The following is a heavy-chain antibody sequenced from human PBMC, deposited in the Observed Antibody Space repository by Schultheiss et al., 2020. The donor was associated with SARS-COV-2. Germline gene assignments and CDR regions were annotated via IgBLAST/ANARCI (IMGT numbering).Heavy chain of an antibody. CDR3: ARVDYCSSTSCYYY. J-gene: IGHJ4*02. V-gene: IGHV4-4*07. CDR2: IYTSGST. Sequence: SETLSLTCTVSGGSISSYYWSWIRQPAGKGLEWIGRIYTSGSTNYNPSLKSRVTISVDTSKNQFSLKLSSVTAADTAVYYCARVDYCSSTSCYYYWGQGTLVTVSS. CDR1: GGSISSYY. D-gene: IGHD2-2*01.